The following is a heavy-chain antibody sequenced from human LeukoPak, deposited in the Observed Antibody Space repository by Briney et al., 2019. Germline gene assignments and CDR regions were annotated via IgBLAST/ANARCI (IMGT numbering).Heavy chain of an antibody. J-gene: IGHJ4*02. D-gene: IGHD6-6*01. Sequence: SETLSLTCAVYGGSFSDYYWSWIRQPPGKGLERIGEINHSGSTNYNPSLNSRVTISVDTSKNQFSLKLNSLTAADTAVYYCARKQLVPLAQSFDYWGQGTLVTVSS. CDR3: ARKQLVPLAQSFDY. CDR2: INHSGST. V-gene: IGHV4-34*01. CDR1: GGSFSDYY.